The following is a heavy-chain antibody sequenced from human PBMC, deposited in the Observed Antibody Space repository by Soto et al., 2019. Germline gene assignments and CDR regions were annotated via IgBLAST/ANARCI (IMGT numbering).Heavy chain of an antibody. V-gene: IGHV1-8*01. CDR1: GYTFTSYD. D-gene: IGHD6-19*01. Sequence: GASVKVSCKASGYTFTSYDINWVRQATGQGLEWMGWMNPNSGNTGYAQKFQGRVTMTRNTSISTAYMELSSLRSEDTAVYYCARVVSGWLDYYYYGMDVWGQGTTVTVSS. CDR3: ARVVSGWLDYYYYGMDV. CDR2: MNPNSGNT. J-gene: IGHJ6*02.